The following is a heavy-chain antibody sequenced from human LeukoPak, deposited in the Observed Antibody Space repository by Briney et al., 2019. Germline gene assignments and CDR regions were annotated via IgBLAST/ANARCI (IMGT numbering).Heavy chain of an antibody. CDR3: VTRPDYGDIDP. Sequence: GGSLRLSCAASGFTFSSYAMSWVRQAPGQGLEWVSAISGSGGSTYYADSVRGRFTISRDNSKNTLYLQMNSLRADDTAVYYCVTRPDYGDIDPWGQGTLVTVSS. CDR2: ISGSGGST. J-gene: IGHJ5*02. D-gene: IGHD4-17*01. CDR1: GFTFSSYA. V-gene: IGHV3-23*01.